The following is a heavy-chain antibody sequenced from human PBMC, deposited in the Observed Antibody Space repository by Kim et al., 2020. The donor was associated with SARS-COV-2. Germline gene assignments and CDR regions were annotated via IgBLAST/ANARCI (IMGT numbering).Heavy chain of an antibody. CDR1: GFTFSSYS. CDR2: ISSSSSTI. Sequence: GGSLRLSCAASGFTFSSYSMNWVRQAPGKGLEWVSYISSSSSTIYYADSVKGRFTISRDNAKNSLYLQMNSLRDEDTAVYYCARKSVVGYYGSGSSYYYYGMDVWGQGTTVTVSS. CDR3: ARKSVVGYYGSGSSYYYYGMDV. D-gene: IGHD3-10*01. V-gene: IGHV3-48*02. J-gene: IGHJ6*02.